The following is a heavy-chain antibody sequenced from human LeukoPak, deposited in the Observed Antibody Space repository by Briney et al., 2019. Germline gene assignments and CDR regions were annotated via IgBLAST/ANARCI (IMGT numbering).Heavy chain of an antibody. CDR2: MNPNSGNT. D-gene: IGHD2-21*02. CDR3: AIDLAYCGGDCYSP. Sequence: ASVKVSCKASGCTFTSYDINWVRQATGQGLEWMGWMNPNSGNTGYAQKFQGRVTMTRNTSISTAYMELSSLRSEDTAVYYCAIDLAYCGGDCYSPWGQGTMVTVSS. V-gene: IGHV1-8*01. CDR1: GCTFTSYD. J-gene: IGHJ5*02.